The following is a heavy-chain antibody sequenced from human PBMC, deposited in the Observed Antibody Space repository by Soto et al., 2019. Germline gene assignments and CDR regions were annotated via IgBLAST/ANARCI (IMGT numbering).Heavy chain of an antibody. CDR1: GGSISSGAYS. J-gene: IGHJ6*02. CDR2: IYHRGNT. CDR3: ARAHYGDYGYGMDV. D-gene: IGHD4-17*01. Sequence: QLQLQESGSGLVKPSQTLSLTCAVSGGSISSGAYSWSWIRQPPGKGLEWIGYIYHRGNTYCNSSLKSRVTISVARSKTQFSLELSSVTAADTAVYHCARAHYGDYGYGMDVWGQGTTVTVSS. V-gene: IGHV4-30-2*01.